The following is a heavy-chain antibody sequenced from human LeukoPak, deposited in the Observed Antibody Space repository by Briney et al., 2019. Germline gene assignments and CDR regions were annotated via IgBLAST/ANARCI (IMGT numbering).Heavy chain of an antibody. CDR2: ISYDGSNK. CDR3: ARARSTGYYVADY. D-gene: IGHD3-9*01. V-gene: IGHV3-30*03. J-gene: IGHJ4*02. Sequence: PGGSLRLPCAASGFPFSSYGMHWVRQAPARGLDGVAVISYDGSNKYYADSVKGRFTISRDNAKNSLYLQMNSLRAEDTALYYCARARSTGYYVADYWGQGTLVTVFS. CDR1: GFPFSSYG.